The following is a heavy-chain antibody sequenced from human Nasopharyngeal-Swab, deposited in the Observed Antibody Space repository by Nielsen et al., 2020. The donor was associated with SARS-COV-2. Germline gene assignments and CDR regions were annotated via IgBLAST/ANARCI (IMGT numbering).Heavy chain of an antibody. Sequence: GESLKISCAASGFTFSNFAMSWVRQAPGKGLEWVSVISGDSDSTYYTDSVRGRFPLSSDPSPNPLHLQMNNLRAEDTAIYYCAKARDRGDDSEEYYHYYGMDVWGQGAPVTVSS. V-gene: IGHV3-23*01. D-gene: IGHD5-12*01. CDR1: GFTFSNFA. CDR3: AKARDRGDDSEEYYHYYGMDV. J-gene: IGHJ6*02. CDR2: ISGDSDST.